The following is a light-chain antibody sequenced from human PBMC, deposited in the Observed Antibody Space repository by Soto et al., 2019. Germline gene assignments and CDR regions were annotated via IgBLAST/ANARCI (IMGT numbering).Light chain of an antibody. J-gene: IGKJ5*01. V-gene: IGKV3-11*01. CDR3: QQAYSFPIT. CDR1: QNVRNY. Sequence: IVLTPSQATLSLSPCERAALFCGASQNVRNYLAWYQQKPGQAPRLLIYDASNRATGIPARFSGSGSGTDFTLSINSLQPEDFATYYCQQAYSFPITFGQGTRLEIK. CDR2: DAS.